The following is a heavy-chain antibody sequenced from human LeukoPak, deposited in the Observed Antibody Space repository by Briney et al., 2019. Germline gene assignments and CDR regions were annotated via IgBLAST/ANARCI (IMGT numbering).Heavy chain of an antibody. Sequence: PGGSLRLSCAASGFTFSSYAMSWVRQAPGKGLEWVSAISGSGGSTYYADSVKGRFTISRDNSKNTLYLQMNSLRAEDTAVYYCAKAGYCSSTSCYGELHYYYMDVWGKGTTVTVSS. CDR1: GFTFSSYA. CDR2: ISGSGGST. D-gene: IGHD2-2*03. CDR3: AKAGYCSSTSCYGELHYYYMDV. V-gene: IGHV3-23*01. J-gene: IGHJ6*03.